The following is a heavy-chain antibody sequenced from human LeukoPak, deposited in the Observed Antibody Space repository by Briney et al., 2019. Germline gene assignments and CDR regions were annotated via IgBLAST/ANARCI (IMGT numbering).Heavy chain of an antibody. J-gene: IGHJ6*03. CDR2: ISHSGST. D-gene: IGHD2-15*01. CDR3: GRDALVGYFSYYYMDV. Sequence: SETLSLTCTVSGGSISSHYWTWIRQSPGKGLEWIGDISHSGSTSYNPSLKSRVTISIDTSKNQFSLKLSSVTAADTAVYYCGRDALVGYFSYYYMDVWGKGTTVTVSS. V-gene: IGHV4-59*11. CDR1: GGSISSHY.